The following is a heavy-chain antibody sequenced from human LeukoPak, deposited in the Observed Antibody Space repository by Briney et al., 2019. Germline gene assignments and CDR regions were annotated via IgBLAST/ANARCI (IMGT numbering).Heavy chain of an antibody. CDR3: ARASRGYSYGFGDYYYYMDV. CDR2: IYSGGST. D-gene: IGHD5-18*01. CDR1: GFTVSSNY. J-gene: IGHJ6*03. Sequence: GGSLRLSCAASGFTVSSNYMSWVRQAPGKGLEWVSVIYSGGSTYYADSVKGRFTISRDNSKNTLYLQMNSLRAEDTAVYYCARASRGYSYGFGDYYYYMDVWGKGTTVTISS. V-gene: IGHV3-66*01.